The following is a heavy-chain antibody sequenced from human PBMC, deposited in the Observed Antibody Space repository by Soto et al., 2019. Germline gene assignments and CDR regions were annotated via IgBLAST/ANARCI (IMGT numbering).Heavy chain of an antibody. CDR2: TYYRSKWYN. Sequence: SSTLSLTCAISGDSVSSNSAAWNWIRQSPSRGLEWLGRTYYRSKWYNDYAVSVKSRITINPDTSKNQFSLQLNSVTPEDTAVYYCARVSEDIVVVPAAAGVAFDIWGQGTMVTVSS. J-gene: IGHJ3*02. CDR1: GDSVSSNSAA. D-gene: IGHD2-2*01. V-gene: IGHV6-1*01. CDR3: ARVSEDIVVVPAAAGVAFDI.